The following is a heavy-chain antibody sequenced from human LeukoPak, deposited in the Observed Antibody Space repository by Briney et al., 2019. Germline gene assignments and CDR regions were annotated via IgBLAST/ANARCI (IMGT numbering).Heavy chain of an antibody. CDR3: ASEPRYYYDSSGYYY. J-gene: IGHJ4*02. CDR1: GYTFTGYY. CDR2: INLNSGGT. V-gene: IGHV1-2*06. Sequence: GASVKVSCKASGYTFTGYYMHWVRQAPGQGLEWMGRINLNSGGTNYAQKFQGRVTMTRDTSISTAYMELSRLRSDDTAVYYCASEPRYYYDSSGYYYWGQGTLVTVSS. D-gene: IGHD3-22*01.